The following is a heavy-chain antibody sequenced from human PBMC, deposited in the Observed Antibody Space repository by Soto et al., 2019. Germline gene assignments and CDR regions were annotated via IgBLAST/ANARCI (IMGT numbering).Heavy chain of an antibody. D-gene: IGHD1-26*01. V-gene: IGHV3-72*01. J-gene: IGHJ2*01. Sequence: GGSLRLSCAASGFAFSDHYMDWVRQAPGKGLEWVGRIRKIANSYTTEYAASVKGRFTISRDDSENSLYLQMNSLKTEDTAVYYCARGQVGARNHWYPDLWGRGTLVTVSS. CDR1: GFAFSDHY. CDR3: ARGQVGARNHWYPDL. CDR2: IRKIANSYTT.